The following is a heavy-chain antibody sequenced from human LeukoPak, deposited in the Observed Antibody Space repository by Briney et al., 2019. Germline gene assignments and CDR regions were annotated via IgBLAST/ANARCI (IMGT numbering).Heavy chain of an antibody. J-gene: IGHJ4*01. Sequence: GGSVRLSCAAFGFPFSVYGIHCAGQAPGKGREWVAVILHDETNKDYADTVQGRFTISRENSRNTVYLQMNSLRAEDTAVYYCAKDQIGWAPGYSSGPLDCWGQGTLVTVSS. V-gene: IGHV3-30*18. CDR1: GFPFSVYG. CDR2: ILHDETNK. CDR3: AKDQIGWAPGYSSGPLDC. D-gene: IGHD6-19*01.